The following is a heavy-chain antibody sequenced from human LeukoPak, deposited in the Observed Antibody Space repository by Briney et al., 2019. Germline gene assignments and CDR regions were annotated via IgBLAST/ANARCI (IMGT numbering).Heavy chain of an antibody. D-gene: IGHD6-19*01. CDR3: ARLPSNSIAVEAVSLTDAFDI. CDR1: GGSFSGYY. CDR2: INHSRST. J-gene: IGHJ3*02. Sequence: SETLSLTCDVFGGSFSGYYWSWIRQPPGKGLDWIGEINHSRSTNQNPSLKRRVTISVDTSKNQFSLKLSSVTAADTAVYYCARLPSNSIAVEAVSLTDAFDIWGQGTMVIVSS. V-gene: IGHV4-34*01.